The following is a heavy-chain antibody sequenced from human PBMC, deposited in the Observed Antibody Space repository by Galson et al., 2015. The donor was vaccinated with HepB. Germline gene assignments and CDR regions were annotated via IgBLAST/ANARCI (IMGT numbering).Heavy chain of an antibody. CDR3: ARGNGDSRDY. Sequence: SLRLSCAGSGFTFRRYWMNWVRQAPGKGLEWVANINQDGSEKYYVDSVEGRFTISRDNANNSLYLELSSLSAEDTALYYCARGNGDSRDYWGQGTLVTVSS. CDR2: INQDGSEK. CDR1: GFTFRRYW. D-gene: IGHD4-17*01. J-gene: IGHJ4*02. V-gene: IGHV3-7*03.